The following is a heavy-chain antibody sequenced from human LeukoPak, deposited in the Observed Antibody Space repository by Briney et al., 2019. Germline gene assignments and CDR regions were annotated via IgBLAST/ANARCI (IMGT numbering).Heavy chain of an antibody. V-gene: IGHV1-2*02. J-gene: IGHJ4*02. CDR3: ARDGVGAKTTYDY. Sequence: ASVKVSCKASGYSFTGYYMHWVRQAPGRGLEWMGWINPNSGGTNYAQKFQGRVTMTRDTSISTAYMELSSLRSDDTAVYYCARDGVGAKTTYDYWGQGTLVTVSS. CDR2: INPNSGGT. D-gene: IGHD1-26*01. CDR1: GYSFTGYY.